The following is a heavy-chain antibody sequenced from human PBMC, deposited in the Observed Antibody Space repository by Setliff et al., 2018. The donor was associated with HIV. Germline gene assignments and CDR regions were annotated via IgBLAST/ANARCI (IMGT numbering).Heavy chain of an antibody. CDR2: VSDSGGFT. V-gene: IGHV3-23*01. CDR3: AKSLNPKVVTVIDS. Sequence: GGSLRLSCEVSGFTFSTYAMAWVRQAPGKGLEWVSGVSDSGGFTNYVDSVKGRFTISRDNSKSTLYLQMNTLRAEDTAIYYCAKSLNPKVVTVIDSWGQGTLVTVS. J-gene: IGHJ4*02. D-gene: IGHD2-15*01. CDR1: GFTFSTYA.